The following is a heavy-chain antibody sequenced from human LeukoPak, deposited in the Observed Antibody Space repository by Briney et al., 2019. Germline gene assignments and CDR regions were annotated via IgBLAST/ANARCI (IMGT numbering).Heavy chain of an antibody. Sequence: GGSLRLSCAASGFTFDDYGMSWVRQAPGKGLEWVSVIYSSGMTYYADSVKGRFTISRDNSKNTLYLHMNSLRAEDTAVYYCARDLYGVSHDYWGQGTLVTVSS. CDR3: ARDLYGVSHDY. CDR1: GFTFDDYG. J-gene: IGHJ4*02. V-gene: IGHV3-53*01. CDR2: IYSSGMT. D-gene: IGHD4-17*01.